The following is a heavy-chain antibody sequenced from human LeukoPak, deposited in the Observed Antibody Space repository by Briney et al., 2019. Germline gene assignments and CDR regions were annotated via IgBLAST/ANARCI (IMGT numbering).Heavy chain of an antibody. V-gene: IGHV3-30*18. CDR3: AKAASGFGYYYGMDV. Sequence: GRALRLSCAASGFTFSSYGMHAVRQPPCKRREGVAVISYDGSNKYYADSVKGRFTISRDNSKNTPYLQMNSLRTEDTAVYYCAKAASGFGYYYGMDVWGKGTTVTVSS. J-gene: IGHJ6*04. D-gene: IGHD3-3*01. CDR2: ISYDGSNK. CDR1: GFTFSSYG.